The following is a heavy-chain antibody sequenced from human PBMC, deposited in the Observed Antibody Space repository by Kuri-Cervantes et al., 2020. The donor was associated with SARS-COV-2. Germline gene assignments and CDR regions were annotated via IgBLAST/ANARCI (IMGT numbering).Heavy chain of an antibody. Sequence: GESLKISCAASGFTFSSYGMHWVRQAPGKGLEWVAVISYDGSNKYYADSVKGRFTISRDNSKNTLHLQMNSLRAEDTAVYYCASTSYDFWSGPTIYFDYWGQGTLVTVSS. CDR3: ASTSYDFWSGPTIYFDY. CDR2: ISYDGSNK. D-gene: IGHD3-3*01. V-gene: IGHV3-30*03. J-gene: IGHJ4*02. CDR1: GFTFSSYG.